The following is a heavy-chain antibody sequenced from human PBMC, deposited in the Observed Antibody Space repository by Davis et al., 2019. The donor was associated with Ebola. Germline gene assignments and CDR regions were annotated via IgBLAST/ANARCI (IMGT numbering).Heavy chain of an antibody. CDR1: GFTLSSHT. Sequence: ESLKTPRAAPGFTLSSHTMKWGPQGPGEGLEWVSSISSSGSTIYYAGSVKGRFTISRDNAKSSLYLQMNSLRDEDTAVYYCARVRGSGWYFDLWGRGTLVTVSS. CDR3: ARVRGSGWYFDL. J-gene: IGHJ2*01. CDR2: ISSSGSTI. D-gene: IGHD3-10*01. V-gene: IGHV3-48*02.